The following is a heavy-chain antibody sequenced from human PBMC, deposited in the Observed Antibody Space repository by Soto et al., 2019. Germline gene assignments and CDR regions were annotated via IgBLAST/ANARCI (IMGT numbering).Heavy chain of an antibody. Sequence: QVRLVQSGAEVKKPGSSVKVSCKASGYTFSSYTINWVRQAPGQGLELMGGIIPVFNSATYAQKFQGRVTITADESTSTAYLELRSLRSEDTAVYYCARIGYGNQRPFDYWGQGTLVTVSS. CDR3: ARIGYGNQRPFDY. CDR2: IIPVFNSA. D-gene: IGHD6-25*01. CDR1: GYTFSSYT. V-gene: IGHV1-69*01. J-gene: IGHJ4*02.